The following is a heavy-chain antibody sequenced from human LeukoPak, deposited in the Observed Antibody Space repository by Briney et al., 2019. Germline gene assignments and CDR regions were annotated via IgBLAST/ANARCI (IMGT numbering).Heavy chain of an antibody. CDR3: AKAGIAVAGDFAEYFQH. Sequence: GGSLRLSCAASGFTFSSYAMSWVRQAPGKGLEWVSAIRGSGGSTYYADSVKGRFTISRDNSKNTLYLQMNSLRAEDTAVYYCAKAGIAVAGDFAEYFQHWGQGTLVTVSS. V-gene: IGHV3-23*01. D-gene: IGHD6-19*01. CDR2: IRGSGGST. CDR1: GFTFSSYA. J-gene: IGHJ1*01.